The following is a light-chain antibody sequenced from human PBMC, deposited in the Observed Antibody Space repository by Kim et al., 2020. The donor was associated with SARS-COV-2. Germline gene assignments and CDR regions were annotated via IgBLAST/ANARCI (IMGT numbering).Light chain of an antibody. CDR3: QHYDNLPRFT. CDR1: QDISNS. CDR2: DAS. J-gene: IGKJ3*01. Sequence: SVGDRVTITCQASQDISNSCNEYQHKPGKAPNLLIYDASNLETGVPSRFSGSGSGTEFTFTISSLQPEDFATYYCQHYDNLPRFTFGPGTKVDIK. V-gene: IGKV1-33*01.